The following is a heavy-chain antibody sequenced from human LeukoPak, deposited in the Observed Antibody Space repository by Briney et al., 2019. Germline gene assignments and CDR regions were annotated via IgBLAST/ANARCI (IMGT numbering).Heavy chain of an antibody. D-gene: IGHD5-18*01. CDR2: IYYSGSS. V-gene: IGHV4-39*01. CDR3: ARLRGYSYGYIDY. Sequence: PAETLSLTCTGSGGSISSSGYYWGCIRQPPGKGLEWIGSIYYSGSSYYNPSLKRRLTISVDTSKDQFSVRLSSVTAADTAVYYCARLRGYSYGYIDYWGQGSLVTVSS. CDR1: GGSISSSGYY. J-gene: IGHJ4*02.